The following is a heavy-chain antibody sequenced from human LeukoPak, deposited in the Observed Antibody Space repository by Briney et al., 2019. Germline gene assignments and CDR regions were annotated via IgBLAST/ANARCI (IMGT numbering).Heavy chain of an antibody. CDR2: IYPDDSDT. CDR1: GYTFTNYL. D-gene: IGHD1-1*01. Sequence: GESLKISCKGSGYTFTNYLIAWVRQMPRKGLEWMGIIYPDDSDTRYSPSFQGQVTISANKSISTAYLQWSSLKASDTAMYYCARRGYTWNGVGYWGQGTLVTVSS. J-gene: IGHJ4*02. CDR3: ARRGYTWNGVGY. V-gene: IGHV5-51*01.